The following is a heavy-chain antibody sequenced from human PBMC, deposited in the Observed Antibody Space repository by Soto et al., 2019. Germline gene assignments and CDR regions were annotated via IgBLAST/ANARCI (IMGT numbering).Heavy chain of an antibody. CDR1: GYTFTSYG. J-gene: IGHJ5*02. V-gene: IGHV1-18*04. D-gene: IGHD2-15*01. CDR2: ISAYNGNT. CDR3: ARTKYRGGGRPALGWFDP. Sequence: QVQLVQSGAEVKKPGASVKVSCKASGYTFTSYGISWVRQAPGQGLEWMGWISAYNGNTNYAQKLQGRVTMTTDTSTSTAYMELRSLSSDDTAGYYCARTKYRGGGRPALGWFDPWGQGTLVTVSS.